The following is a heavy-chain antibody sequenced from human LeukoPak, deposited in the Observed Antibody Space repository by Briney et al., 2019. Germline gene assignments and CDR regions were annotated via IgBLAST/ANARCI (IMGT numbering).Heavy chain of an antibody. CDR2: IHYDGGNK. Sequence: GRSLRLSCAASGFTFSSYGMHWVRQAPGKGLEWVAFIHYDGGNKYYADSVKGRFTISRDNSKNTLYLQMNSLRAEDTAVYYCAKDASSGFTRYFDYWGQGTLVSVSS. V-gene: IGHV3-30*02. CDR3: AKDASSGFTRYFDY. J-gene: IGHJ4*02. D-gene: IGHD6-19*01. CDR1: GFTFSSYG.